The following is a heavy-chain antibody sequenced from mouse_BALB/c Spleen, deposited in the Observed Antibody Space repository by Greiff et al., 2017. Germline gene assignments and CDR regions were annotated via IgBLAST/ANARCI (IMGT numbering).Heavy chain of an antibody. CDR2: INPSTGYT. D-gene: IGHD1-2*01. V-gene: IGHV1-7*01. J-gene: IGHJ2*01. CDR3: GRNYGDFDY. Sequence: QVQLQQSGAELAKPGASVKMSCKASGYTFTSYWMHWVKQRPGQGLEWIGYINPSTGYTEYNQKFKDKATLTADKSSSTSYMQLSSLTAEDSAVYYCGRNYGDFDYWGQGTTLTVSS. CDR1: GYTFTSYW.